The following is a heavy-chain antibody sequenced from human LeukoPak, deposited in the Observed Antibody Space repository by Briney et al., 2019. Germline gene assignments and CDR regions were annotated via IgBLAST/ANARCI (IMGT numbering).Heavy chain of an antibody. V-gene: IGHV3-11*01. Sequence: GGSLRLSCAASGFTFSDYYMSWIRQAPGKGLEWVSYISSSGSTIYYTDSVKGRFTISRDNAKNSLYLQMNSLRAEDTAVYYCVNCCSGGSCYIYWGQGTLVTVSS. J-gene: IGHJ4*02. CDR2: ISSSGSTI. D-gene: IGHD2-15*01. CDR3: VNCCSGGSCYIY. CDR1: GFTFSDYY.